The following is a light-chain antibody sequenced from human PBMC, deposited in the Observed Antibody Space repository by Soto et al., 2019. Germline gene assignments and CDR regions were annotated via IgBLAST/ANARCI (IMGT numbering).Light chain of an antibody. Sequence: DIQMTQSPSTLSASVGDRVTITCRASQSMSSWLAWNQQKPGKVPKLLIYKASTLESGVPSRFSGSGSGTEFTLSNSSLQPGDFATYYCQQYNIYWTFGQGTKVEIK. J-gene: IGKJ1*01. CDR3: QQYNIYWT. CDR2: KAS. CDR1: QSMSSW. V-gene: IGKV1-5*03.